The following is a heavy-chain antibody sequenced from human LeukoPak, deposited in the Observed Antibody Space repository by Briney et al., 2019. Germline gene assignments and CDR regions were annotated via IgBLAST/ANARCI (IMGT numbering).Heavy chain of an antibody. Sequence: KPSETLSLTCTVSGGSISSYYWSWIRQPPGKGLEWIGYIYYSGTTNYNPSLKSRVTISVDTSKNQFSLRLSSVTAADTAVYYCARSSERPGDYVDYFDYWGQGTLVTVSS. CDR3: ARSSERPGDYVDYFDY. CDR1: GGSISSYY. D-gene: IGHD4-17*01. V-gene: IGHV4-59*12. CDR2: IYYSGTT. J-gene: IGHJ4*02.